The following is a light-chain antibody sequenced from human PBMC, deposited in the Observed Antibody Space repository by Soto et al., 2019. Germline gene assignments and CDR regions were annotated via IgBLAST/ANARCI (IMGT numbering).Light chain of an antibody. Sequence: QSALTQPRSVSGSPGQSVSISCTGTSSDVGGYTYVSWYQQHPGKAPKVMIYDVSKRPSGVPDRFSGSKSGNTASLTISGLQSEHEADYYCCSYAGRYTYVFGTGTKVTVL. CDR3: CSYAGRYTYV. CDR2: DVS. J-gene: IGLJ1*01. CDR1: SSDVGGYTY. V-gene: IGLV2-11*01.